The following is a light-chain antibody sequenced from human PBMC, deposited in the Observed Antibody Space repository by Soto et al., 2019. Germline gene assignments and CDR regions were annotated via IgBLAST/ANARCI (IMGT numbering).Light chain of an antibody. V-gene: IGKV3-15*01. J-gene: IGKJ4*01. CDR1: QSVSTN. Sequence: EIVMTQSPDTLSVSPGERATLSCRASQSVSTNLAWYQQKPGQAPRLLIFNASTRATGTAARFSGSGSGTEFTLTISRLQSEDCAVYYCQQYDLATGFGGGTKVEIK. CDR3: QQYDLATG. CDR2: NAS.